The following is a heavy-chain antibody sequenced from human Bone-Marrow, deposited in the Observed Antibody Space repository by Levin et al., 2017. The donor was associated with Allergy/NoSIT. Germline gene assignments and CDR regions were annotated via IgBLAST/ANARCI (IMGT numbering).Heavy chain of an antibody. Sequence: GESLKISCKTSSDSLAKYWIGWVRQMPGKGLEWMGIIYPGDSDTRYNPSFQALITISADKSISTAYLQWSILKTSDTATYYCARGSDISGYYFDFWGQGTLVTVSS. CDR1: SDSLAKYW. V-gene: IGHV5-51*01. CDR2: IYPGDSDT. J-gene: IGHJ4*02. D-gene: IGHD3-22*01. CDR3: ARGSDISGYYFDF.